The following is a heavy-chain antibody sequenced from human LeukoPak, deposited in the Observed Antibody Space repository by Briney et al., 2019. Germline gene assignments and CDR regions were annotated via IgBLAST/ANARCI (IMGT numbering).Heavy chain of an antibody. V-gene: IGHV4-38-2*02. CDR2: IYHSGST. CDR1: GYCISSGYY. CDR3: ARVGGPHSSGAWDY. Sequence: PSETLSLTCTVSGYCISSGYYWGWIRQPPGKGLEWIGSIYHSGSTYYNPSLKSRVTISVDTSKNQFSLKLSSVTAADTAVYYCARVGGPHSSGAWDYWGQGTLVTVSS. D-gene: IGHD3-22*01. J-gene: IGHJ4*02.